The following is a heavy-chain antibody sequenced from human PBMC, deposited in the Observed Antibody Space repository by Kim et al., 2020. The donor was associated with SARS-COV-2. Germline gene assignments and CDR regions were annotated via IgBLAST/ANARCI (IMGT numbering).Heavy chain of an antibody. CDR1: GYTFTSYG. J-gene: IGHJ4*02. CDR2: ISAYNGNT. D-gene: IGHD3-3*01. Sequence: ASVKVSCKASGYTFTSYGISWVRQAPGQGLEWMGWISAYNGNTNYAQKLQGRVTMTTDTSTSTAYMELRSLRSDDTAVYYCARDLRIFGVEIRNAYWGQGTLVTVSS. V-gene: IGHV1-18*04. CDR3: ARDLRIFGVEIRNAY.